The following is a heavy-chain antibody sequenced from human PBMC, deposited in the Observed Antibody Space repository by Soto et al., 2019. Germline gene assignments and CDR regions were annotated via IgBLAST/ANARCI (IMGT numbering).Heavy chain of an antibody. CDR1: GGTFSSYA. Sequence: AASVKVSCKASGGTFSSYAISWVRQAPGQGLEWMGGIIPIFGTANYAQKFQGRVTITADESTSTAYMELSSLRSEDTAVYYCARGEAGTFRYFQHWGQGTLVTVS. CDR3: ARGEAGTFRYFQH. CDR2: IIPIFGTA. D-gene: IGHD6-19*01. V-gene: IGHV1-69*13. J-gene: IGHJ1*01.